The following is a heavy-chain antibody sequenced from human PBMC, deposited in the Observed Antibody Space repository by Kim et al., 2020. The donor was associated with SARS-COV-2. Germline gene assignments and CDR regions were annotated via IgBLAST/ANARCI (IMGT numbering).Heavy chain of an antibody. CDR2: INGGNGYT. CDR3: ARDHRNNSGYYSFDY. V-gene: IGHV1-3*01. CDR1: GYTFYTYA. Sequence: ASVKVSCKASGYTFYTYAMHWVRQAPGQRLEWMGWINGGNGYTEYSQKFQGRVTITKDTSAQTAYMELRGLRYEDTALYYCARDHRNNSGYYSFDYWGRG. J-gene: IGHJ4*02. D-gene: IGHD3-22*01.